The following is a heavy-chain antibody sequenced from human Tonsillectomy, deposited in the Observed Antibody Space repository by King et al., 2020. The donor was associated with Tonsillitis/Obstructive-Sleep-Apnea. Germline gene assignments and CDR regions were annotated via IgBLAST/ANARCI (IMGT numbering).Heavy chain of an antibody. CDR1: GDSINSYY. J-gene: IGHJ4*02. Sequence: VQLQESGPGLVKPSETLSLTCTVSGDSINSYYWSWIRQPPGKGLEWIGYISYSGNTNYNPSLKSRVTISIDTSKNQFSLKLRSVTAADTAVYYCAGSKRSGSYFAYWGQGTLVTVSS. D-gene: IGHD3-3*01. CDR2: ISYSGNT. CDR3: AGSKRSGSYFAY. V-gene: IGHV4-59*01.